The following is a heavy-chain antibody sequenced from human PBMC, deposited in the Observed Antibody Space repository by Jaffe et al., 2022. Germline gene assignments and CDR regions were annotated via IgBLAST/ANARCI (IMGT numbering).Heavy chain of an antibody. J-gene: IGHJ4*02. D-gene: IGHD3-22*01. CDR1: GFTFGDYA. CDR2: IRSKAYGGTT. V-gene: IGHV3-49*04. CDR3: TRVLHYYDSSGYYYGY. Sequence: EVQLVESGGGLVQPGRSLRLSCTASGFTFGDYAMSWVRQAPGKGLEWVAFIRSKAYGGTTEYAASVKGRFTISRDDSKSIAHLQMNSLKTEDTAVYYCTRVLHYYDSSGYYYGYWGQGTLVTVSS.